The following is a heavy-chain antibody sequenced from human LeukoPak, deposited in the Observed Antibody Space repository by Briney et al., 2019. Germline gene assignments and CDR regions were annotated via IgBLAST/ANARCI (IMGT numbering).Heavy chain of an antibody. D-gene: IGHD1-26*01. V-gene: IGHV3-30*02. J-gene: IGHJ6*03. Sequence: GGSLRLSCAASGFTFSSYGMHWVRQAPGKGLEWVAFIRYDGSNKYYADSVKGRFTISRDNSKNTLYLQMNSLRAEDTAVYYCAKARGWELLPYYYYYMDVWGKGTTVTVSS. CDR2: IRYDGSNK. CDR3: AKARGWELLPYYYYYMDV. CDR1: GFTFSSYG.